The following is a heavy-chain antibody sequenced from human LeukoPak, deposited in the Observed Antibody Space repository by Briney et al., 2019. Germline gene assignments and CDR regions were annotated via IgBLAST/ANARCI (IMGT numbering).Heavy chain of an antibody. Sequence: GGSLGLSCAASGFTFSSYSMNWVRQAPGKGLECVSSISSSSSYIYYADSVKGRFTISRDNAKNSLYLQMNSLRAEDTAVYYCARDPSITMVRGVISGRFDPWGQGTLVTVSS. D-gene: IGHD3-10*01. CDR2: ISSSSSYI. CDR1: GFTFSSYS. J-gene: IGHJ5*02. V-gene: IGHV3-21*01. CDR3: ARDPSITMVRGVISGRFDP.